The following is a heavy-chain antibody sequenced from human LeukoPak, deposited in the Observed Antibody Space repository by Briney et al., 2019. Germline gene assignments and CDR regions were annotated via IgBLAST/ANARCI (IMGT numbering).Heavy chain of an antibody. CDR1: GGSISSSTYY. D-gene: IGHD6-13*01. CDR3: ARPLSGSSSWHGDAFDI. Sequence: PSETLSLTCTVSGGSISSSTYYWGWIRQPPGRGLEWIGSIYYSGSTYYNASLKSRVTISADTSKNQFSLKLSSVTAADTAVYYCARPLSGSSSWHGDAFDIWGQGTMVTVSS. J-gene: IGHJ3*02. V-gene: IGHV4-39*01. CDR2: IYYSGST.